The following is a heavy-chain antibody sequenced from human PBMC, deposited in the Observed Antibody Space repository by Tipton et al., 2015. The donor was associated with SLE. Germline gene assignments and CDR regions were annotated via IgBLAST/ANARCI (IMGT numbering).Heavy chain of an antibody. CDR1: GASFSGHY. CDR3: VRHGAYYFDY. V-gene: IGHV4-34*01. Sequence: LRLSCAVYGASFSGHYWSWIRQPPGKGLEWIGEISHAGGTYYNPSLNSRVTISVDTSKNQFSLKVTSVTAADTAVYYCVRHGAYYFDYWGQGTLVTVSS. J-gene: IGHJ4*02. CDR2: ISHAGGT. D-gene: IGHD3-16*01.